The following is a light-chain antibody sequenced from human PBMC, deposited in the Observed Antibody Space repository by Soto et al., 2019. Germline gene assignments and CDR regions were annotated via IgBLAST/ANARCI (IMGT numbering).Light chain of an antibody. CDR1: QSVSSSY. V-gene: IGKV3-20*01. J-gene: IGKJ3*01. CDR2: GAS. CDR3: QQYGSSPFT. Sequence: ESVLTPSPGTLSMSPGERATLSCRASQSVSSSYSAWYQQKPVQAPRLLIYGASSRATGIPDRFSGSGSGTDFTLTSSRLEPEDFAVYYCQQYGSSPFTFGPGTKVDIK.